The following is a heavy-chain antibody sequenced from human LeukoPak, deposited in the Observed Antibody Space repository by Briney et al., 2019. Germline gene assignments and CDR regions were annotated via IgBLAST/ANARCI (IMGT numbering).Heavy chain of an antibody. Sequence: GSLRLSCTGSGFTFGDYGMSWVRQAPGKGLEWVGFIRSKPYGGTTEYAASVKGRFTISRDDSGSIAYLQMNSLKTEDTAVYYCTRGDYYDSGGYYFLFDYWGQGTLVAVSS. D-gene: IGHD3-22*01. CDR3: TRGDYYDSGGYYFLFDY. CDR1: GFTFGDYG. V-gene: IGHV3-49*04. J-gene: IGHJ4*02. CDR2: IRSKPYGGTT.